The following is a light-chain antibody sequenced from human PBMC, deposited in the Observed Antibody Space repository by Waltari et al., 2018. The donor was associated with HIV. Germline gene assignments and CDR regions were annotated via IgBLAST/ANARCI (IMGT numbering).Light chain of an antibody. V-gene: IGLV2-14*01. CDR3: SSYTSGRSLYV. J-gene: IGLJ1*01. CDR2: EVT. Sequence: QTALTQPASVSGSPGQSITISCTGTSSDIGGYNYVSWYQQHPGKAPQRMMYEVTNRPPGVSERFSGSKSGYTASLTISGLQGEDEATYYCSSYTSGRSLYVFGPGTKVTVL. CDR1: SSDIGGYNY.